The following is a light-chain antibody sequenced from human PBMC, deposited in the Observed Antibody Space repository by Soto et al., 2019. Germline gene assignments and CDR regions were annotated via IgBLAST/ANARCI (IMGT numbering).Light chain of an antibody. CDR1: QTISSW. CDR2: KAS. J-gene: IGKJ1*01. Sequence: DIQMTSFLPTLPGFLGARVTITSGASQTISSWLAWYQQKPGKAPKLLIYKASTLKSGVPSRFSGSGSGTEFTLTISSLQPDDFATYYCQHYNSYSEAFSQGTKVDIK. V-gene: IGKV1-5*03. CDR3: QHYNSYSEA.